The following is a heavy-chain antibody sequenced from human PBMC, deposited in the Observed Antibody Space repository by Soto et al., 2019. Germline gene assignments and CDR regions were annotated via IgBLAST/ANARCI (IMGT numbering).Heavy chain of an antibody. Sequence: SETLSLTCTVSGGSISSGDYYWSWIRQPPGKGLEWIGYIYYSGSTYYNPSLKSRVTISVDTSKNQFSLKLSSVTAADTVVYYCAREVGGWEGSYFDYWGQGTLVTVSS. CDR2: IYYSGST. CDR3: AREVGGWEGSYFDY. V-gene: IGHV4-30-4*01. D-gene: IGHD6-19*01. CDR1: GGSISSGDYY. J-gene: IGHJ4*02.